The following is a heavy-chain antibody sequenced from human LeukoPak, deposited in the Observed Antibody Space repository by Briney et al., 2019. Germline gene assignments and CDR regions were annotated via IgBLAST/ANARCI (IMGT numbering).Heavy chain of an antibody. Sequence: ASVKVSCKASGYTFTSYGISWVRQAPGQGLEWMGWISAYNGNTNYAQKFQGRVTITADKSTSTAYMELSSLRSEDTAVYYCARIRSGSWFGFDYWGQGTLVTVSS. CDR1: GYTFTSYG. D-gene: IGHD3-3*01. CDR3: ARIRSGSWFGFDY. CDR2: ISAYNGNT. V-gene: IGHV1-18*01. J-gene: IGHJ4*02.